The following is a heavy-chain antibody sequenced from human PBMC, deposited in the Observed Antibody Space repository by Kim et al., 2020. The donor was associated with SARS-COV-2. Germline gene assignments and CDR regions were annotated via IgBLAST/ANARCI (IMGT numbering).Heavy chain of an antibody. D-gene: IGHD3-9*01. V-gene: IGHV3-23*01. CDR3: AKSSRYFDWLFGY. Sequence: GGSLRLSCAASGFTFSSYAMSWVRQAPGKGLEWVSGISGSGGSTYYADSVKGRFTISRDNSKNTLYLQMNSLRAEDTAVYYCAKSSRYFDWLFGYWGQGTLVTVSS. CDR2: ISGSGGST. J-gene: IGHJ4*02. CDR1: GFTFSSYA.